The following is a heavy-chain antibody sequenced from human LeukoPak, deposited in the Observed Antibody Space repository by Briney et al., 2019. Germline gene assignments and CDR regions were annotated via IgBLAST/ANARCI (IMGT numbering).Heavy chain of an antibody. CDR3: ARGPGTGSSGKIDY. CDR1: GGSVSGNY. V-gene: IGHV4-59*02. Sequence: PSETLSLTCAVSGGSVSGNYWSWIRQPPGKGLEWIGYIFYSGSTNYNPSLKSRVSISVDTSKNQFSLKLSSVTAADTAVYYCARGPGTGSSGKIDYWGQGTLVTVSS. D-gene: IGHD6-19*01. CDR2: IFYSGST. J-gene: IGHJ4*02.